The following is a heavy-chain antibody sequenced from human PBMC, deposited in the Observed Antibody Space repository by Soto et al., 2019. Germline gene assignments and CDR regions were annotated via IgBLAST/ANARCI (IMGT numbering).Heavy chain of an antibody. CDR2: IWYDGRVQ. J-gene: IGHJ6*03. D-gene: IGHD4-17*01. Sequence: QVHMVESGGGVVQPGRSLRLSCVTSGFTFRNYGMNWVRQAPGKGLEWVGGIWYDGRVQNYGDSVKGRFIISIDNSKNPRTMQLNSLRVEDTAVYLCAVGEGPAYMDGWGKGTTVTVAS. CDR1: GFTFRNYG. CDR3: AVGEGPAYMDG. V-gene: IGHV3-33*01.